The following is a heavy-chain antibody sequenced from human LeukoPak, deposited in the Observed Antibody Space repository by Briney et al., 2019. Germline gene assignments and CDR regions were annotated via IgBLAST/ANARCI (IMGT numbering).Heavy chain of an antibody. V-gene: IGHV4-30-4*01. J-gene: IGHJ4*02. Sequence: PSETLSLTCAVSGASLSSGESYWGRIRQPPGKGPEWIGYIHHRGRPYQNPSLKSRVTMSIDTSKNQFSLELTSVTPADTAVYYCAKVPDYTSGLTGRFDYWGQGTLVTASS. CDR3: AKVPDYTSGLTGRFDY. CDR2: IHHRGRP. CDR1: GASLSSGESY. D-gene: IGHD2-2*02.